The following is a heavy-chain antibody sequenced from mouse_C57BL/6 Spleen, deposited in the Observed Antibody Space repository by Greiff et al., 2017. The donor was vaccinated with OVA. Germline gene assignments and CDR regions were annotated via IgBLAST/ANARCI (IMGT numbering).Heavy chain of an antibody. D-gene: IGHD1-1*01. V-gene: IGHV6-3*01. CDR1: GFTFSNYW. J-gene: IGHJ3*01. CDR2: IRLKSDNYAT. Sequence: EVKVEESGGGLVQPGGSMKLSCVASGFTFSNYWMNWVRQSPEKGLEWVAQIRLKSDNYATHYAESVKGRFTISRDDSKSSVYLQMNNLRAEDTGIYYCTGYGSSYVRFFAYWGQGTLVTVSA. CDR3: TGYGSSYVRFFAY.